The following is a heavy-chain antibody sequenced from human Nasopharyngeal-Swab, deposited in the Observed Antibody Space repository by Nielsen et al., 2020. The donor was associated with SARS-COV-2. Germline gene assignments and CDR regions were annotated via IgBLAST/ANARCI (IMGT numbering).Heavy chain of an antibody. CDR1: GFTFSSYS. J-gene: IGHJ6*02. V-gene: IGHV3-48*02. CDR2: ISSSSSTI. CDR3: AREYYDFWSGYIDYYYGMYV. Sequence: GESLKISCAASGFTFSSYSMNWVRQAPGKGPEWVSYISSSSSTIYYADSVKGRFTISRDNAKNSLYLQMNSLRDEDTAVYYCAREYYDFWSGYIDYYYGMYVWGQGTTVTVSS. D-gene: IGHD3-3*01.